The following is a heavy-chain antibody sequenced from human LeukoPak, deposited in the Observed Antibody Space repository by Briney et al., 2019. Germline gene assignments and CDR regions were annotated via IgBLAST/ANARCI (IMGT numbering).Heavy chain of an antibody. D-gene: IGHD3-22*01. V-gene: IGHV3-23*01. CDR3: AKENYYDSSGYY. CDR2: ISGSGGST. Sequence: GGSLRLSCAVSGFTFSSYAMSWVRQAPGKGLEWVSAISGSGGSTFYADSVKGRFTISRDNSKNTLYLQMNSLRAEDTAVYYCAKENYYDSSGYYWGQGTLVTVSS. CDR1: GFTFSSYA. J-gene: IGHJ4*02.